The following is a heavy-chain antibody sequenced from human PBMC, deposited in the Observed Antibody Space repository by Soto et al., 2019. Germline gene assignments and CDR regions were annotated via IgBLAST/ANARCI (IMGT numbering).Heavy chain of an antibody. CDR3: ARTGGVAHYYYYYGMDV. D-gene: IGHD2-15*01. J-gene: IGHJ6*02. CDR1: GYSFTSYW. V-gene: IGHV5-51*01. Sequence: GESLKISCKGSGYSFTSYWIGWVRQMPGKGLEWMGIIYPGDSDARYSPSLQGQVTISADKSISTAYLQWSSLKASDTAMYYCARTGGVAHYYYYYGMDVWGQGTTVTVSS. CDR2: IYPGDSDA.